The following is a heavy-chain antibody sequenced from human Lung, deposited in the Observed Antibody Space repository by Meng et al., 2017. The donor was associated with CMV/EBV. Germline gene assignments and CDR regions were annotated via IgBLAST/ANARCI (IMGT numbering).Heavy chain of an antibody. V-gene: IGHV3-7*01. CDR3: ASLFCGPTTCYYFDW. CDR2: INRDGSEK. CDR1: GFRFSTYS. D-gene: IGHD2-21*01. J-gene: IGHJ4*02. Sequence: GGSLRLSCAASGFRFSTYSMSWVRQAPGKGLEWLASINRDGSEKDYVDSVKGRFTISRDNAKNSLYLVMNSLRAEDTAVYYCASLFCGPTTCYYFDWWGRGXLVTVSS.